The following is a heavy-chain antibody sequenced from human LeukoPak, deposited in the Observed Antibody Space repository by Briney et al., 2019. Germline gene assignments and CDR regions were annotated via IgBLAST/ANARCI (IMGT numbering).Heavy chain of an antibody. V-gene: IGHV3-74*03. CDR2: IKTDGSTT. CDR1: GLTFSSYW. Sequence: GGSRRLSCPASGLTFSSYWMHWVRKPPGKGRVWVSRIKTDGSTTTYADSVKGRFTISRDNAKNTLYLQMNSLRAEDTAVYYCVRTNWNSPDYWGQGTLVTVSS. J-gene: IGHJ4*02. D-gene: IGHD1-7*01. CDR3: VRTNWNSPDY.